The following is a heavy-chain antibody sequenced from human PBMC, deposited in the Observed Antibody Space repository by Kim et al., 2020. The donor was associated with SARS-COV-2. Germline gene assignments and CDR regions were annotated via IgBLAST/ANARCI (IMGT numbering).Heavy chain of an antibody. V-gene: IGHV4-34*01. Sequence: NPNPSHKSRVTISVDTSKNQFSLNLSSVTAADTAVYYCARGLRWAFAFDIWGQGTMVTVSS. D-gene: IGHD4-17*01. J-gene: IGHJ3*02. CDR3: ARGLRWAFAFDI.